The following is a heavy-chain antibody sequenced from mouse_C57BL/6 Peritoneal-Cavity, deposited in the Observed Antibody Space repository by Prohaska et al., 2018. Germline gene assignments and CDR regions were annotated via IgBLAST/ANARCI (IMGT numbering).Heavy chain of an antibody. CDR3: ARLESNYYFDY. D-gene: IGHD2-5*01. CDR2: INPYNGGT. CDR1: VYTFTDYY. V-gene: IGHV1-19*01. J-gene: IGHJ2*01. Sequence: SVYTFTDYYMNCVKQSHGKSLEWIGVINPYNGGTSYNQKFKGKATLTVDKSSSTAYMELNSLTSEDSAVYYCARLESNYYFDYWGQGTTLTVSS.